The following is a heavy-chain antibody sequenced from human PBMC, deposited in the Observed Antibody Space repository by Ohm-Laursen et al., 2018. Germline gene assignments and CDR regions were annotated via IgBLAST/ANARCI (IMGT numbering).Heavy chain of an antibody. CDR1: GGSISSYY. Sequence: TLSLTCTVSGGSISSYYWSWIRQPAGKGLEWIGRIYTSGSTNYNPSLKSRVTMSVDTSKNQFSLKLSSVTAADTAVYYCARDGDYGDFEYFDYWGQGTLVTVSS. CDR3: ARDGDYGDFEYFDY. D-gene: IGHD4-17*01. V-gene: IGHV4-4*07. CDR2: IYTSGST. J-gene: IGHJ4*02.